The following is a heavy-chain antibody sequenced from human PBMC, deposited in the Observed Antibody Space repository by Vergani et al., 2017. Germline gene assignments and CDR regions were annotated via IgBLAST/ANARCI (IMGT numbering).Heavy chain of an antibody. CDR2: IYYSGST. D-gene: IGHD6-19*01. V-gene: IGHV4-59*01. CDR1: GGSISSYY. Sequence: QLQLQESGPGLVKPSETLSLTCTVSGGSISSYYWSWIRQPPGKGLEWIGYIYYSGSTNFTPSRKSRVTISVDTAKNQFSLKVSSVTASDTAVYYCARDYNGWSYFDYWGQGTLGTVAS. CDR3: ARDYNGWSYFDY. J-gene: IGHJ4*02.